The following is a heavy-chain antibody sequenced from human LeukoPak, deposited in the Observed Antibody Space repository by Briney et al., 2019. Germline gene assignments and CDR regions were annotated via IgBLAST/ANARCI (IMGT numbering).Heavy chain of an antibody. D-gene: IGHD6-13*01. J-gene: IGHJ4*02. CDR1: GFTFSSYS. CDR3: ARGGSSWYYFDS. CDR2: ISSSSSYI. Sequence: GGSLRLSCAASGFTFSSYSMNWVRQAPGKGLEWVSSISSSSSYIYYADSVKGRFTISRDNARNSLYLQMNSLRVEDTAVYYCARGGSSWYYFDSWGQGTLVTVSS. V-gene: IGHV3-21*01.